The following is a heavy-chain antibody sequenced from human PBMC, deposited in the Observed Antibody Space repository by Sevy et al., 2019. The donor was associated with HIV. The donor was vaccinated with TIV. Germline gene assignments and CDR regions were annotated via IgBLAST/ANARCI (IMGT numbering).Heavy chain of an antibody. J-gene: IGHJ3*02. D-gene: IGHD2-21*02. Sequence: GGSLRLSCAASGFTFSDYYMSWIRQAPGKGLEWVSYISSSGSTIYYADSVKGRFTISRGNAKNSLYLQMNSLRAEDTAVYYCARAAHIVVVTAIITRVGKDAFDIWGQGTMVTVSS. V-gene: IGHV3-11*01. CDR2: ISSSGSTI. CDR3: ARAAHIVVVTAIITRVGKDAFDI. CDR1: GFTFSDYY.